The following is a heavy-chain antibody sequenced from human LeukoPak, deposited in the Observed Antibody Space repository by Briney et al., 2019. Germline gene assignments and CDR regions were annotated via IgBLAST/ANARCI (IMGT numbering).Heavy chain of an antibody. CDR1: GFTFTNYA. Sequence: GTSLRLSCVASGFTFTNYAMSWVRQAPGKGLEWVSAITGGDGSSYYADSVKGRFTISRDNSKNTLYLQVNSLRAEDTAVYYCAKWGDYDILTGYYVPDYWGQGTLVTVSS. D-gene: IGHD3-9*01. CDR2: ITGGDGSS. CDR3: AKWGDYDILTGYYVPDY. J-gene: IGHJ4*02. V-gene: IGHV3-23*01.